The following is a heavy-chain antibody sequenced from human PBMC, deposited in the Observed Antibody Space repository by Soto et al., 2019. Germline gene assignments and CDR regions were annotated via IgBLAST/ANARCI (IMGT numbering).Heavy chain of an antibody. V-gene: IGHV4-34*01. J-gene: IGHJ3*02. CDR2: INHNGRT. CDR1: GGSFSGYY. Sequence: QVQLQQWGAGLLKPSETLSLTCAVYGGSFSGYYWSWIRQPPGKGLEWIGEINHNGRTNYSPSLKSRVTIAVDTSKNQCSLRLSSVPAADTAVYYCARVCCCRCYGAFDIWGQGTMVTVSS. CDR3: ARVCCCRCYGAFDI. D-gene: IGHD2-15*01.